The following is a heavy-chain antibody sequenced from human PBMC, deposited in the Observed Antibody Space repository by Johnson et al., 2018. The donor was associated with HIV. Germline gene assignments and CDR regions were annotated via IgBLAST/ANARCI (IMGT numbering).Heavy chain of an antibody. CDR1: GFTFSSYA. CDR3: AREYYGSGSDAFDI. J-gene: IGHJ3*02. V-gene: IGHV3-30*14. Sequence: MQLVESGGGLVQPGGSLRLSCAASGFTFSSYAMHWVRQAPGKGLEWVAVISYDGSNKYYVDSVKGRFTISRDNSKNTLYLQMNSLRAEDTAVYYCAREYYGSGSDAFDIWGQGTMVTVSS. CDR2: ISYDGSNK. D-gene: IGHD3-10*01.